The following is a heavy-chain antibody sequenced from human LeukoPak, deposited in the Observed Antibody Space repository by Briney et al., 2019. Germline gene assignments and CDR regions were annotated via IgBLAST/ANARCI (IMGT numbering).Heavy chain of an antibody. J-gene: IGHJ4*02. CDR3: AAAYGDYASYGIDY. CDR2: IYSGGST. Sequence: PGGSLRLSCAASGFTVSSNYMSWVRQAPGKGLEWVSVIYSGGSTYYADSVKGRFTISRDNAKNSLYLEMNSLRAEDTAVYYCAAAYGDYASYGIDYWGQGTLVTVSS. CDR1: GFTVSSNY. D-gene: IGHD4-17*01. V-gene: IGHV3-53*01.